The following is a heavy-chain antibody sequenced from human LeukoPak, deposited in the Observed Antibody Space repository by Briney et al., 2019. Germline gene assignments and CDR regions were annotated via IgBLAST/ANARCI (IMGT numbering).Heavy chain of an antibody. CDR2: IVVGSGNT. CDR3: AADYCSGGSCYLLDYYYYGMDV. Sequence: SVKVSCKASGFTFTSSAVQWVRQACGQRLEWIGWIVVGSGNTNYAQKFQERVTITRDMSTSTAYMELSSLRSEDTAVYYCAADYCSGGSCYLLDYYYYGMDVWGKGTTVTVSS. D-gene: IGHD2-15*01. CDR1: GFTFTSSA. J-gene: IGHJ6*04. V-gene: IGHV1-58*01.